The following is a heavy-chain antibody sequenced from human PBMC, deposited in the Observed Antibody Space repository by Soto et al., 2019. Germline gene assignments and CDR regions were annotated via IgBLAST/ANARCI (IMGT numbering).Heavy chain of an antibody. Sequence: GGSLRLSCAASGFTFSNYWMHWVRQAPGKGLVWVSRINSDGSSTSYADSVKGRFTISRENAKNTLYLQMNSLRAEDTAVYHCARGGYCSGGSCYSNYYMDVWGKGTTVTVSS. J-gene: IGHJ6*03. V-gene: IGHV3-74*01. CDR3: ARGGYCSGGSCYSNYYMDV. D-gene: IGHD2-15*01. CDR1: GFTFSNYW. CDR2: INSDGSST.